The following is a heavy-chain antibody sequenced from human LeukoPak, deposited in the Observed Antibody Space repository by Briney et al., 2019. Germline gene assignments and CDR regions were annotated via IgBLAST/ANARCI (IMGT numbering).Heavy chain of an antibody. V-gene: IGHV4-30-2*01. CDR2: IYHSGST. CDR1: GGSISSGGYS. CDR3: AREGYYDSSGS. J-gene: IGHJ5*02. D-gene: IGHD3-22*01. Sequence: SQTLSLTCAVSGGSISSGGYSWSWIRQPPGKGLEWIGYIYHSGSTYYNPSLKSRVTISVDRSKNQFSLKLSSVTAADTAVYYCAREGYYDSSGSWGQGTLVTVSS.